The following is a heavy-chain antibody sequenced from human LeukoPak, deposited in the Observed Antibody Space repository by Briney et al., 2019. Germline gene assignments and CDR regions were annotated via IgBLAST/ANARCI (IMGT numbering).Heavy chain of an antibody. J-gene: IGHJ5*02. CDR2: FDPEDGET. CDR1: GYTLTELS. D-gene: IGHD3-10*01. CDR3: ATGSGYYGSGSYFWFDP. Sequence: ASVKVSCKVSGYTLTELSMHWVRQAPGKGLEWMGGFDPEDGETIYAQKFQGRVTMTEDTATDTAYMELSSLRSEDTAVYYCATGSGYYGSGSYFWFDPWGQGTLVTVSS. V-gene: IGHV1-24*01.